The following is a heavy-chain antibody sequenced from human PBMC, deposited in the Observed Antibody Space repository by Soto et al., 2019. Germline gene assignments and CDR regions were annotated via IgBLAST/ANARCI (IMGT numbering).Heavy chain of an antibody. CDR1: GGSVSSGSYS. CDR3: ARVGVRLGRIAARPQADPYYYAMDV. D-gene: IGHD6-6*01. J-gene: IGHJ6*02. V-gene: IGHV4-61*01. CDR2: IYNSGGT. Sequence: QVQLQESGPGLVKPSETLSLTCTVSGGSVSSGSYSRSWIRQPPGKGLEWIGYIYNSGGTNYNPSLKSRVTISVDTSKNQFSLKLSSVTAADTAVYYCARVGVRLGRIAARPQADPYYYAMDVWGQGTTVTVSS.